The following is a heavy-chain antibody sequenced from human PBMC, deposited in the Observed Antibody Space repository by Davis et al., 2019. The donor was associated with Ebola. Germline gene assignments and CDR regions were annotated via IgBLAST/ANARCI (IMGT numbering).Heavy chain of an antibody. Sequence: GGSLRLSCAASGLTFSSYWMHWVRQASGKGLEWVGRIRSKANSYATAYAASVKGRFTISRDDSKNTAYLQMNSLKTEDTAVYYCTGSDGDYDYWGQGTLVTVSS. J-gene: IGHJ4*02. D-gene: IGHD4-17*01. CDR3: TGSDGDYDY. V-gene: IGHV3-73*01. CDR1: GLTFSSYW. CDR2: IRSKANSYAT.